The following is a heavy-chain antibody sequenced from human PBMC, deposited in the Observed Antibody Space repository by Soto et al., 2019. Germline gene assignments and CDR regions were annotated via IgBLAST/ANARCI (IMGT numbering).Heavy chain of an antibody. Sequence: QLQLQESGPGLVKPSETLSLTCNVSGGSIGTRNYYWAWIRQSPGKGLEWIGSLYYSGSTYYNPSLKSRVTISVDTSKNQFSLKVTSVTAADTAVYYCARHYSSGWDYFDYWGQGTLVTVSS. D-gene: IGHD6-19*01. CDR1: GGSIGTRNYY. CDR3: ARHYSSGWDYFDY. V-gene: IGHV4-39*01. CDR2: LYYSGST. J-gene: IGHJ4*02.